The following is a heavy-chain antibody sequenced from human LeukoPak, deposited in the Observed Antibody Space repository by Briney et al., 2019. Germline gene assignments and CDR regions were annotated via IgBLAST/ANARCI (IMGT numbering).Heavy chain of an antibody. J-gene: IGHJ4*02. CDR2: INPNSGDT. Sequence: GSVKVSCKASGYTFTDFYLHWVRQAPGQGVEWMGWINPNSGDTNYAQKFQARVTMTRDTTINTAYMELSGLKSDDTAVYFCARENPGVPFDYWGQGTLVTVSS. CDR3: ARENPGVPFDY. CDR1: GYTFTDFY. D-gene: IGHD3-3*01. V-gene: IGHV1-2*02.